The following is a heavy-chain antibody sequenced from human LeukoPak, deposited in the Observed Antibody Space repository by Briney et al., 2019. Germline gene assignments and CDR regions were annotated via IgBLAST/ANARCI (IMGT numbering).Heavy chain of an antibody. J-gene: IGHJ4*02. D-gene: IGHD4-11*01. Sequence: PGGSLRLSCAASGFTFRSYGMHWVRQAPGKELEWVAVISYDGSNKYYVDSVKGRFTISRDSSKNTLYLQMNSLRAEDTAVYYCAKESKETTRYYFDSWGQGTLVTVSS. V-gene: IGHV3-30*18. CDR2: ISYDGSNK. CDR1: GFTFRSYG. CDR3: AKESKETTRYYFDS.